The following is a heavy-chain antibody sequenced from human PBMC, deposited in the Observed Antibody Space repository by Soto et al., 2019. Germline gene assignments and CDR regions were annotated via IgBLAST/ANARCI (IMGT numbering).Heavy chain of an antibody. J-gene: IGHJ4*02. CDR3: ASRSSGWYFDY. D-gene: IGHD6-19*01. CDR1: GFTFSSYA. Sequence: EVQLLESGGGLVQPGGSLRLSCAASGFTFSSYAMNWVRQAPGKGLEWVSDISGSGDSTYYADSVKGRFTISRDNSKITLYLQMNSLRAEDTAVYYCASRSSGWYFDYWGQGTLITVSS. V-gene: IGHV3-23*01. CDR2: ISGSGDST.